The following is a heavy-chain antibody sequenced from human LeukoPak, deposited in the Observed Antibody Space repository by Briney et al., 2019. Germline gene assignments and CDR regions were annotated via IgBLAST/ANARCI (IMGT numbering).Heavy chain of an antibody. CDR2: INPNSGGT. J-gene: IGHJ4*02. D-gene: IGHD3-22*01. CDR3: ARDSTYTYYYDSSGPYYFDY. Sequence: ASVKVSCTASGYTFTGYYMRWVRQAPGQGLEWMGWINPNSGGTNYAQKFQGRVTMTRDTSISTAYMELSRLRSDDTAVYYCARDSTYTYYYDSSGPYYFDYWGQGTLVTVSS. CDR1: GYTFTGYY. V-gene: IGHV1-2*02.